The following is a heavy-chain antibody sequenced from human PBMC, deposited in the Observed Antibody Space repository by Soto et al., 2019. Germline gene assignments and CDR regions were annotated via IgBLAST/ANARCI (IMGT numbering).Heavy chain of an antibody. CDR1: VLSLNTYW. Sequence: GESLKISSKASVLSLNTYWIYWARQMPGKGLEWMGAIFPDDSDTKYSPSFQGQVTISADRSTLTAHVQWDSLTASDSAMYYSARQGPPYSGSGYYYETGVWGPGTTVNVSS. CDR2: IFPDDSDT. CDR3: ARQGPPYSGSGYYYETGV. D-gene: IGHD3-3*01. J-gene: IGHJ6*02. V-gene: IGHV5-51*01.